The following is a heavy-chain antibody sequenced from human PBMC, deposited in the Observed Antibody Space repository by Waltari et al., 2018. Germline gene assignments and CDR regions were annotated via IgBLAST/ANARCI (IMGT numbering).Heavy chain of an antibody. CDR1: GFTVSNNY. D-gene: IGHD6-6*01. CDR3: AREVVSTGVFDY. J-gene: IGHJ4*02. CDR2: IYTGGDT. V-gene: IGHV3-53*02. Sequence: EVQLVETGGGLIQPGGSLRLSCAASGFTVSNNYMSWVRQAPGKGLEWVSVIYTGGDTYYADSVKGRFTISRDTSKNTLYLQMNSLRAEDTAMYYCAREVVSTGVFDYWGQGTLVTVSS.